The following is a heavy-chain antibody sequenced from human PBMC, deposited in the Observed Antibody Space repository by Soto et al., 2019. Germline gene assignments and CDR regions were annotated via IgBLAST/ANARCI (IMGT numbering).Heavy chain of an antibody. CDR2: ISTDGRDK. CDR1: GFTFSRHA. D-gene: IGHD6-13*01. V-gene: IGHV3-30*04. CDR3: ARDRFASSWSYFDY. Sequence: GGSLRLSCAASGFTFSRHAMHWVRQAPGKGLEWVAVISTDGRDKYHADSVKGRFTISRDNSKNTLYLQMNSLRAEDTAVYYCARDRFASSWSYFDYWGQGTPVTVSS. J-gene: IGHJ4*02.